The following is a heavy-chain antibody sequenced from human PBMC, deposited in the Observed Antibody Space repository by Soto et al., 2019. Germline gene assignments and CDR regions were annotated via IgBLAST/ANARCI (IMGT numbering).Heavy chain of an antibody. V-gene: IGHV3-48*02. CDR1: GFTFSSYS. Sequence: GGSLRLSCAASGFTFSSYSMNWVRQAPGKGLEWVSYISSSSSTIYYADSVKGRFTISRDNAKNSLYLQMNSLRDEDTAVYYCARDSCSSTSCYARTEYYYYGMDVWGQGTTVTVSS. J-gene: IGHJ6*02. CDR3: ARDSCSSTSCYARTEYYYYGMDV. CDR2: ISSSSSTI. D-gene: IGHD2-2*01.